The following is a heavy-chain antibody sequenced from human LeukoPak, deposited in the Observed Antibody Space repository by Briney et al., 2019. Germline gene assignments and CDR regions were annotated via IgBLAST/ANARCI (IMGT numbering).Heavy chain of an antibody. CDR3: ATSQWYFDSTRFDY. V-gene: IGHV1-24*01. J-gene: IGHJ4*02. Sequence: GAPVKVSCKVSGYTLTELSMHWVRQAPGKGLEWMGGFDPEDGETIYAQKFQGRVTMTEDTSTDTAYMELSSLRSEDTAVYYCATSQWYFDSTRFDYWGQGTLVTVSS. CDR2: FDPEDGET. D-gene: IGHD3-9*01. CDR1: GYTLTELS.